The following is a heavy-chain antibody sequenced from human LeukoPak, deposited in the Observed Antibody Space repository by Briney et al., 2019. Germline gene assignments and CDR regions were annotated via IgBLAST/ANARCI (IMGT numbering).Heavy chain of an antibody. J-gene: IGHJ4*02. CDR2: VSGSGGNT. CDR1: GFTFSSHG. V-gene: IGHV3-23*01. D-gene: IGHD3-9*01. CDR3: AKGLHYNILTGYRRNYYFDY. Sequence: GGSLRLSCAASGFTFSSHGMSWVRQAPGKGLEWVSAVSGSGGNTNYADSVKGRFTISRDNSKNTLYLQVNSLRAEDTAVYYCAKGLHYNILTGYRRNYYFDYWGQGTLVTVSS.